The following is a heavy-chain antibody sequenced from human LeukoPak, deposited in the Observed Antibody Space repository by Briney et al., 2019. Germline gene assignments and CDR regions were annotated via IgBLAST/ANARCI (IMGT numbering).Heavy chain of an antibody. D-gene: IGHD3-22*01. CDR1: GFTFSSYA. CDR3: AKDTPYYYDSSGYYTY. J-gene: IGHJ4*02. Sequence: SGGSLRLSCAASGFTFSSYAMSWVRQAPGKGLEWVSAISGSGGSTYYADSVKGRFTISRDNSKNTLYLQMNSLRAEDTAVYYCAKDTPYYYDSSGYYTYWGQGTLVTVSS. CDR2: ISGSGGST. V-gene: IGHV3-23*01.